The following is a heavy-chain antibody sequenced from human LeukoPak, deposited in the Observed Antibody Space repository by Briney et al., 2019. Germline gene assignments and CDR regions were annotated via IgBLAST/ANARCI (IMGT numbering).Heavy chain of an antibody. CDR2: ISYDGNNK. V-gene: IGHV3-30-3*01. CDR3: ARRPGITASRQPYFDY. CDR1: GFTFSSYA. J-gene: IGHJ4*02. D-gene: IGHD6-13*01. Sequence: GGSLRLSCAASGFTFSSYAIHWVRRAPGRGLEWVAIISYDGNNKYYADSVKGRFTISRDNSKNTLYLQMNSLRAEDTAVYYCARRPGITASRQPYFDYWGQGTLVTVSS.